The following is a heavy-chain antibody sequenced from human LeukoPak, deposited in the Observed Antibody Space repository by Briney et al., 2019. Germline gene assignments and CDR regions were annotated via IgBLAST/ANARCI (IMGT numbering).Heavy chain of an antibody. J-gene: IGHJ6*03. CDR2: IRYDGSNK. D-gene: IGHD3-10*01. V-gene: IGHV3-30*02. CDR3: AKWYGWGSYPYYYYYYIDV. CDR1: GFTFSSYW. Sequence: GGSLRLSCAASGFTFSSYWMSWVRQAPGKGLEGVAFIRYDGSNKYYADTVKGRLTIPRDSSKNTLYLQMNSLGAEDTAVYCCAKWYGWGSYPYYYYYYIDVWGKGTTVSISS.